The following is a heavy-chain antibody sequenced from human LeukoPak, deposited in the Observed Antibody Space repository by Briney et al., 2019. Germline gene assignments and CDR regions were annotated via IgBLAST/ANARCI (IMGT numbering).Heavy chain of an antibody. V-gene: IGHV4-59*08. Sequence: SETLSLTCTVSGGSISSYYWSWIRQPPGKGLEWIGYIYYSGSTNYNPSLKSRVTISVDTSKNQFSLKPSSVTAADTAVYYCARHLAEGSYYYGMDVWGQGTTVTVSS. CDR1: GGSISSYY. D-gene: IGHD3-10*01. CDR3: ARHLAEGSYYYGMDV. J-gene: IGHJ6*02. CDR2: IYYSGST.